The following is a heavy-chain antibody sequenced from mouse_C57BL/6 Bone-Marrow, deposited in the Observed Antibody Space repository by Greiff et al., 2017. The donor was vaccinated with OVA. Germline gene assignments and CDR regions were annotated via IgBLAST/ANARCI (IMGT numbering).Heavy chain of an antibody. V-gene: IGHV1-82*01. D-gene: IGHD2-3*01. CDR1: GYAFSSSW. CDR3: ARRDGIYWYFDG. Sequence: QVQLQQSGPELVKPGASVKISCKASGYAFSSSWMNWVKQRPGKGLEWIGRIYPGDGDTNSNGKFKGKATLTADKSSSPAYMQLSSLTSEDSAVDFCARRDGIYWYFDGWGTGTTGTVSS. J-gene: IGHJ1*03. CDR2: IYPGDGDT.